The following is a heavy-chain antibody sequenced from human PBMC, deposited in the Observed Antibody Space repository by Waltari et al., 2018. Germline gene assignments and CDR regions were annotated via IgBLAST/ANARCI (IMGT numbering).Heavy chain of an antibody. CDR1: GGTFSSYA. J-gene: IGHJ6*03. CDR3: ARVLRGYCSSTSCSIYYYYYMDV. D-gene: IGHD2-2*01. CDR2: IIPILGIA. V-gene: IGHV1-69*10. Sequence: QVQLVQSGAEVKKPGSSVKVSCKASGGTFSSYAISWVRRAPGQGLEWMGGIIPILGIANYAQKFQGRVTITADKSTSTAYMELSSLRSEDTAVYYCARVLRGYCSSTSCSIYYYYYMDVWGKGTTVTVSS.